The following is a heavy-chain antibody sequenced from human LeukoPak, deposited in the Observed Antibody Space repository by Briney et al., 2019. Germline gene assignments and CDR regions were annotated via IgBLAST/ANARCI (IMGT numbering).Heavy chain of an antibody. Sequence: SETLSLTCTVSGGSISSYYWSWIRQPPGKGLEWIGYIYYSGSTNYNPSLKSRVTISVDTSKNQFSLKLSSVTAAGTAVYYCARLVAVAGLLNWFDPWGQGTLVTVSS. J-gene: IGHJ5*02. D-gene: IGHD6-19*01. CDR2: IYYSGST. CDR1: GGSISSYY. V-gene: IGHV4-59*08. CDR3: ARLVAVAGLLNWFDP.